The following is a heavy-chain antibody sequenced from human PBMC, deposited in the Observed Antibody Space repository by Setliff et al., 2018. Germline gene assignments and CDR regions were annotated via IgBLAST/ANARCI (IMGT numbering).Heavy chain of an antibody. V-gene: IGHV3-7*03. CDR2: IGPDGSQKKK. CDR1: GLTFSSSW. CDR3: ARDRDGKDY. J-gene: IGHJ4*02. D-gene: IGHD1-26*01. Sequence: GGSLRLSCAVSGLTFSSSWMSWVRQVPGKGLEWVANIGPDGSQKKKFYAHSVEGRFTISRDNAKNSVFLQMNSLRVEDTAMYFCARDRDGKDYWGQGTLVTVSS.